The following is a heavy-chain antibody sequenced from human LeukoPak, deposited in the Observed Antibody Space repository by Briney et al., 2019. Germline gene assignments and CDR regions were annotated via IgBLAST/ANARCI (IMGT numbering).Heavy chain of an antibody. J-gene: IGHJ4*02. CDR3: ASWAGNTQSDSWSGPFDY. CDR2: ISDSGRTT. Sequence: GGSLRLSCAVSGLTFSNFKMNWVRQAPGKGLEWVSYISDSGRTTFYADSVKGRFTISRDNAKNSLYLQMSSLRGEDTAVYYCASWAGNTQSDSWSGPFDYWGQGTLVTVSS. D-gene: IGHD3-3*01. V-gene: IGHV3-48*03. CDR1: GLTFSNFK.